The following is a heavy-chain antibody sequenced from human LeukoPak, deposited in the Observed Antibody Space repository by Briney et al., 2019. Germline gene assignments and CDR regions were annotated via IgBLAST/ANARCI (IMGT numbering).Heavy chain of an antibody. D-gene: IGHD3-3*01. CDR1: DYSISNTYY. CDR3: AREGPIQFLEQIDF. CDR2: IHHSGIT. J-gene: IGHJ4*02. V-gene: IGHV4-38-2*02. Sequence: SETLSLTCTVSDYSISNTYYWGWIRQPPGKGLEWIGNIHHSGITNYNPSLKSRVSISIDTSKNQFSLKLTSLKAADTAVYYCAREGPIQFLEQIDFWGQGSLVTVSS.